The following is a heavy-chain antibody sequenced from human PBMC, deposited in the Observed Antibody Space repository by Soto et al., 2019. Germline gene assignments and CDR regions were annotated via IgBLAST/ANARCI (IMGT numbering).Heavy chain of an antibody. J-gene: IGHJ6*02. CDR2: IKSKTDGGTT. V-gene: IGHV3-15*07. D-gene: IGHD4-17*01. Sequence: GGSLRLSCAASGFTFSNAWMNWVRQAPGKGLEWVGCIKSKTDGGTTDYAAPVKGRFTISRDDSKNTLYLQMNSLKAEDTAVYYCTAHYGDYVYGMDVWGQGTTVTVSS. CDR1: GFTFSNAW. CDR3: TAHYGDYVYGMDV.